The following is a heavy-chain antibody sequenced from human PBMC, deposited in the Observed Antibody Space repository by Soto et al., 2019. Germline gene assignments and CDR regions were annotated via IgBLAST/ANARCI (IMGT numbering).Heavy chain of an antibody. Sequence: SETLSLTCTVSGGSISSGEYYWSWIRQPPGEGLEWIGNIYYSGTTYNNPSLKSRVTISVDTSNNQFSLKLSSVTAADTAVYYCARDGGFCTNGVCPIYYYYGMDVWGQGTTVTVS. J-gene: IGHJ6*02. CDR3: ARDGGFCTNGVCPIYYYYGMDV. D-gene: IGHD2-8*01. V-gene: IGHV4-30-4*01. CDR1: GGSISSGEYY. CDR2: IYYSGTT.